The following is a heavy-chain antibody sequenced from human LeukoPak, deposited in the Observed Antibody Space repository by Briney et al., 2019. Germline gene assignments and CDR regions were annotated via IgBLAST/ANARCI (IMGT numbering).Heavy chain of an antibody. CDR1: GTSMTGYF. J-gene: IGHJ4*02. CDR3: ARDAKIDYGDDFDD. D-gene: IGHD4-17*01. V-gene: IGHV4-59*01. CDR2: VHYSGET. Sequence: SETLSLTCTVSGTSMTGYFWNWIRQSPGKRLEWIGYVHYSGETSYNPSLKSRVFVTLDMSNNQFSLKLRSVTAADTAIYYCARDAKIDYGDDFDDWGQGTLVTVSS.